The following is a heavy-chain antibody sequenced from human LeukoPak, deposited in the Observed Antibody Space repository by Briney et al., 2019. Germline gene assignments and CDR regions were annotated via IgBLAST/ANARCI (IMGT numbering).Heavy chain of an antibody. Sequence: GASVKVSCKASGYTFTSYGISWVRQAPGQGLEWMGWISAYNGNTNYAQKPQGRVTMTTDTSTSTAYMELRSLRSDDTAVYYCARNFPTYSSSSGVDYWGPGTLVTVSS. CDR3: ARNFPTYSSSSGVDY. D-gene: IGHD6-6*01. CDR1: GYTFTSYG. CDR2: ISAYNGNT. J-gene: IGHJ4*02. V-gene: IGHV1-18*01.